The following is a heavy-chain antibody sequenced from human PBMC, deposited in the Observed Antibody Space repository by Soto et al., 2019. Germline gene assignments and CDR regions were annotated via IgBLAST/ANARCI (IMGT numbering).Heavy chain of an antibody. D-gene: IGHD5-18*01. CDR3: ARRIFLDTATVYYYYYGMDV. Sequence: QVQLVQSGAGVKKPGSSVKVSCKASGGTFSSYAISWVRQAPGQGLEWMGGIIRIFGTANYAQKFQGSVTITADESTGTAYMELSSLRSEDTAVYYCARRIFLDTATVYYYYYGMDVWGQGTTVTVSS. J-gene: IGHJ6*02. CDR2: IIRIFGTA. CDR1: GGTFSSYA. V-gene: IGHV1-69*01.